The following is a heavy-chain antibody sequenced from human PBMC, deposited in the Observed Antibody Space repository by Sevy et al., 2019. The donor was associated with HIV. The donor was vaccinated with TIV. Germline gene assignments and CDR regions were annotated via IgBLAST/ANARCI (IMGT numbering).Heavy chain of an antibody. Sequence: SETLSLTCAVYGESFSNYYWSWIRLSPGKGLESIGEIDHSGRSDYNPSLKSRVTMSVDTSKNQFSLKLTSVTAADTAVXYCARGPKPLRSDYGDYRGVGYYFDSWGQGTLVTVSS. CDR2: IDHSGRS. J-gene: IGHJ4*02. V-gene: IGHV4-34*01. CDR3: ARGPKPLRSDYGDYRGVGYYFDS. D-gene: IGHD4-17*01. CDR1: GESFSNYY.